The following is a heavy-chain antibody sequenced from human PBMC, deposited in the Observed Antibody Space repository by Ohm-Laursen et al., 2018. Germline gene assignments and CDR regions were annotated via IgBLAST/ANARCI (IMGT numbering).Heavy chain of an antibody. CDR2: ISWNSGSI. CDR3: AKGIRYSSSPYYFDY. D-gene: IGHD6-6*01. CDR1: GFTFDDYA. Sequence: SLRLSCAASGFTFDDYAMHWVRQAPGKGLEWVSGISWNSGSIGYADSVKGRFTISRDNAKNSLYLQMNSLRAEDTALYYCAKGIRYSSSPYYFDYWGQGTLVTVSS. V-gene: IGHV3-9*01. J-gene: IGHJ4*02.